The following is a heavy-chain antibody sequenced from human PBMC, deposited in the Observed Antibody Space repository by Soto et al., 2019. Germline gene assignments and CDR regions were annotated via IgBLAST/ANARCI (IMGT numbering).Heavy chain of an antibody. Sequence: PAETLSLTCAVSGYSISSGYYWGWIRQPPRKVLEWIGSIYHSGSTYYNPSLKSRVTISVDQSKNQFSLKLSSVTAADTAVYYCARDHGWVAFDIWGQGTMVTVS. CDR2: IYHSGST. V-gene: IGHV4-38-2*02. J-gene: IGHJ3*02. CDR3: ARDHGWVAFDI. CDR1: GYSISSGYY.